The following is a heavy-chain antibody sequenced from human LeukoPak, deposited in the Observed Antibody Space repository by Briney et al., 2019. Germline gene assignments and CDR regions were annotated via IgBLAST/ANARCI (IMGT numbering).Heavy chain of an antibody. J-gene: IGHJ6*02. CDR2: IHYSGST. Sequence: PSETLSLTCTVSGGSISSGGYYWSWIRQHPGKGLEWIGYIHYSGSTYYNPSLKSRVTISVDTSKNQFSLKLSSVTAADTAVYYCARNPGGGYDFWSGSINYYYGMDVWGQGTTVTVSS. CDR3: ARNPGGGYDFWSGSINYYYGMDV. CDR1: GGSISSGGYY. V-gene: IGHV4-31*03. D-gene: IGHD3-3*01.